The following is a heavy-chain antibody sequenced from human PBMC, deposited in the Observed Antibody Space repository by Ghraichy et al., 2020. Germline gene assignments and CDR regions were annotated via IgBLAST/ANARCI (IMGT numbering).Heavy chain of an antibody. CDR3: ASGYSSSWYAGYFYYYGMDV. CDR1: GFTFSRYW. D-gene: IGHD6-13*01. CDR2: IKQDGNEK. Sequence: GWSLRLSCAASGFTFSRYWMSWVRQAPGKGLEWVANIKQDGNEKYYVDSVKGRFTISRDNAKNSLYLQMNSLRADDTAVYYCASGYSSSWYAGYFYYYGMDVWGQGTTVTVSS. J-gene: IGHJ6*02. V-gene: IGHV3-7*03.